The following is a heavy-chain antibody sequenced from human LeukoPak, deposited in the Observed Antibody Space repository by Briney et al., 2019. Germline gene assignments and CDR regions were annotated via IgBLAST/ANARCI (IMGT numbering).Heavy chain of an antibody. D-gene: IGHD2-21*01. J-gene: IGHJ6*03. CDR3: AKLRHGGYYSYMDV. V-gene: IGHV3-23*01. Sequence: PGGSLRLSCTVYGFTFGNYAMTWVRQGPGKGLESVSSASTDGTPYYANSVKGRFTISRDNSKSTLYLRMNSLRAEDTAVYYCAKLRHGGYYSYMDVWGKGTTVTVSS. CDR1: GFTFGNYA. CDR2: ASTDGTP.